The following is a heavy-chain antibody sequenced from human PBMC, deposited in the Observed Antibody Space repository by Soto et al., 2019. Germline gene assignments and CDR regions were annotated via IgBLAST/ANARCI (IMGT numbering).Heavy chain of an antibody. CDR3: ARDRGSGWYILYYYYGMDV. Sequence: QVHLVESGGGVVQPGRSLRLSCAASGFTFSSYAMHWVRQAPGKGLEWVAVISYDGSNKYYADSVKGRFTISRDNSKNTLYLQMNSLRAEDTAVYYCARDRGSGWYILYYYYGMDVWGQGTTVTVSS. D-gene: IGHD6-19*01. CDR2: ISYDGSNK. CDR1: GFTFSSYA. J-gene: IGHJ6*02. V-gene: IGHV3-30-3*01.